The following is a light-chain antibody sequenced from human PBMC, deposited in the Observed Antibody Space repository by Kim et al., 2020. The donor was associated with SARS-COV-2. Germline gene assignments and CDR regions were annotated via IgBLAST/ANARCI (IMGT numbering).Light chain of an antibody. CDR1: QSLLHRNGYNF. CDR2: LTS. CDR3: MQALQTPPV. V-gene: IGKV2-28*01. J-gene: IGKJ2*01. Sequence: EPASISCRSSQSLLHRNGYNFWDWYVQKSGQSPQRLIYLTSNRASGVPDSFSGSGSGTDFTLKITHVEADDVGVYFCMQALQTPPVFGQGTKLEI.